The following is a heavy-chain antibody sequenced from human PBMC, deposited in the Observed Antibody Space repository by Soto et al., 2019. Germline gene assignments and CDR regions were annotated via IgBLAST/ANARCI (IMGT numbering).Heavy chain of an antibody. Sequence: QLLLQESGPGLVKPSETLSLSCTVSGDSISSTSYYWDWIRQPPGKGLEWIGSVYYSGSTYYNPSLKSRVTISVYTSTNQFSLQLSSVTAADTALYYCASRRTYSSAPFDYWGQGTLVTVSS. CDR1: GDSISSTSYY. J-gene: IGHJ4*02. D-gene: IGHD6-19*01. CDR3: ASRRTYSSAPFDY. CDR2: VYYSGST. V-gene: IGHV4-39*01.